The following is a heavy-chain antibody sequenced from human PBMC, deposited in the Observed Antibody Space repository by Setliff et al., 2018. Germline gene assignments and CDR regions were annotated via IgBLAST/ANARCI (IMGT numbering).Heavy chain of an antibody. CDR3: RVWVDMIEVES. D-gene: IGHD3-22*01. CDR2: INHSGSP. J-gene: IGHJ5*02. Sequence: PSETLSLTCAVYGASFSGTYCSWIRQSPGKGLEWIGEINHTGSPNWIGEINHSGSPNYNPSLKSRVTMSVDTSKNQFSLKLTSVTAADTAVYYCRVWVDMIEVESWAQGTLVTVSS. V-gene: IGHV4-34*01. CDR1: GASFSGTY.